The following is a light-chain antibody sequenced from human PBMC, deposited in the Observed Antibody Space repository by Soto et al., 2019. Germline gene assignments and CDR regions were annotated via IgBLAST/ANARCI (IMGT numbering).Light chain of an antibody. CDR3: QHDGSSSWT. CDR1: QSVSSSY. J-gene: IGKJ1*01. CDR2: GAS. V-gene: IGKV3-20*01. Sequence: EIVLTQSPGTLSLSPGERATLSCRASQSVSSSYLAWYQQKPGQAPRLLIYGASSRATGIPDRFSGSGSGTDFTLTISRLEPVDCAVDYCQHDGSSSWTFGQGTKVEIK.